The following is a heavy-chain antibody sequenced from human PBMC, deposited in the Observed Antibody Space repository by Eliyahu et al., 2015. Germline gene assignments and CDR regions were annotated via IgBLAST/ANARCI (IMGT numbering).Heavy chain of an antibody. D-gene: IGHD3-9*01. CDR2: IYPDDSDT. V-gene: IGHV5-51*01. J-gene: IGHJ4*02. CDR1: GYSFTNYL. CDR3: ARRRGRVYDILTGYLDY. Sequence: EVQLVQSGAEVKKPGESLKISXKASGYSFTNYLIGWVRQMPGKGLEWIGVIYPDDSDTRYSPSFQGQVTISADTSISTAYLQWSSLKASDTAMYYCARRRGRVYDILTGYLDYWGQGTLVTVSS.